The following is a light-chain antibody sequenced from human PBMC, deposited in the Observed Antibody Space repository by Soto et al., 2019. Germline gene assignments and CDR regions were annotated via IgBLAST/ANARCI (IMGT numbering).Light chain of an antibody. CDR1: SSDVGDYNY. CDR2: DVF. V-gene: IGLV2-11*01. J-gene: IGLJ2*01. CDR3: CSYSGNSLAV. Sequence: SALTQPRSVSGSPGQSVTISCTGTSSDVGDYNYVSWYQHHPGKAPKLMIYDVFKRPSGVPDRFSGSKSGNTASLTISGLQGEDEADYYCCSYSGNSLAVFGGGTKLTVL.